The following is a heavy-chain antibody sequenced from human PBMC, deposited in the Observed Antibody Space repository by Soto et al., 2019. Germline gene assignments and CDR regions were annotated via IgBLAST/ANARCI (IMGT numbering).Heavy chain of an antibody. D-gene: IGHD2-21*02. CDR3: ARYLGSGSDRVCLDS. Sequence: ASVKVSCKASGYTFTSYAMHWVRQAPGQGLEWMGWINAGNGNTKYSQEFQGRVTITRDTYASTAYMELSSLRSEDTAVYYCARYLGSGSDRVCLDSWGQGTMVTVSS. J-gene: IGHJ5*02. CDR1: GYTFTSYA. CDR2: INAGNGNT. V-gene: IGHV1-3*01.